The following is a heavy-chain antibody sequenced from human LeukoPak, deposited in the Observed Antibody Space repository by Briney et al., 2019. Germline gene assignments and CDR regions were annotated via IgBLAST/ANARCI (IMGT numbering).Heavy chain of an antibody. D-gene: IGHD2-21*02. Sequence: SSETLSLTCTVSGGSISSGGYYWSWIRQHPGKGLEWIGYIYYSGSTYYNPSLKSRVTISVDTSKNQFSLKLSSVTAADTAVYYCARVSVVVTAAFDYWGQGSFVTVSS. CDR2: IYYSGST. J-gene: IGHJ4*02. V-gene: IGHV4-31*03. CDR1: GGSISSGGYY. CDR3: ARVSVVVTAAFDY.